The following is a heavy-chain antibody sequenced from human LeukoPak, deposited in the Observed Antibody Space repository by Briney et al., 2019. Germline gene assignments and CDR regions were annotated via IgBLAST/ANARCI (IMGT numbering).Heavy chain of an antibody. CDR2: INTSGGGT. D-gene: IGHD3-10*01. CDR1: GYTFTNYF. J-gene: IGHJ4*02. Sequence: GPSVKLSCKSSGYTFTNYFMHWVRQPPGQGLEWMGIINTSGGGTTYAQRFQGRVSLTTDTSTNTVYMELSSLRSEDTAVYYCAPLSLPLPAGGDYWGQGTLVTVSS. CDR3: APLSLPLPAGGDY. V-gene: IGHV1-46*01.